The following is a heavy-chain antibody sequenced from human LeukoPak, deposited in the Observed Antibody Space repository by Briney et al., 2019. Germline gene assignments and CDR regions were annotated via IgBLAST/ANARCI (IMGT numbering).Heavy chain of an antibody. Sequence: PSETLSLTCTVSGGSISSYYWSWIRQPPGKGLEWIGEINHSGSTNYNPSLKSRVTISVDTSKNQFSLKLSSVTAADTAVYYCARGHDSSGEGGDYWGQGTLVTVSS. CDR1: GGSISSYY. CDR3: ARGHDSSGEGGDY. J-gene: IGHJ4*02. CDR2: INHSGST. D-gene: IGHD3-22*01. V-gene: IGHV4-34*01.